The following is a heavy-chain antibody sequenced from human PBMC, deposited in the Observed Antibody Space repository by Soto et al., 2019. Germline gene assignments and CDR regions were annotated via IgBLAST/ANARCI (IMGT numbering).Heavy chain of an antibody. J-gene: IGHJ3*02. CDR1: GGTFSSYT. CDR2: IIPILGIA. CDR3: ARDDYGDYFGAFDI. Sequence: QVQLVQSGAEVKKPGSSVKVSCKASGGTFSSYTISWVRQAPGQGLEWMGRIIPILGIANYAQKFQGRVTITADKSTSTAYMELSSLRSEDTAVYYCARDDYGDYFGAFDIWGQGTMVTVSS. V-gene: IGHV1-69*02. D-gene: IGHD4-17*01.